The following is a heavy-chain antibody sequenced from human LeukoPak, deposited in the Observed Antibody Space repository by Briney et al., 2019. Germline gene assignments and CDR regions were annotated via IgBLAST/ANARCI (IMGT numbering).Heavy chain of an antibody. CDR3: ARGYCSRTSCEDFDY. J-gene: IGHJ4*02. Sequence: GGSLRLSCAASGFTFSHYSMNWVRQAPGKGLELLSSISASSSFIYYADSLKGRFTISRDNAKNSLYLQMNSLRAEDTAVFYCARGYCSRTSCEDFDYWGQGTLVTVSS. CDR1: GFTFSHYS. CDR2: ISASSSFI. D-gene: IGHD2-2*01. V-gene: IGHV3-21*01.